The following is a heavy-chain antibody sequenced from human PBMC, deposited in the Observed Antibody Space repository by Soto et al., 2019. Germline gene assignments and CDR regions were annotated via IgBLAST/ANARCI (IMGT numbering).Heavy chain of an antibody. CDR2: INPVDSDT. CDR3: VTPQSSGCYDN. D-gene: IGHD6-19*01. Sequence: GESLKISCEGSGYSLTSHWISWVRQMPGKGLEWMAIINPVDSDTRYSPSFQGHVTVSVDKSINIAYLQWSSLTASNTATYYCVTPQSSGCYDNWGQGTMVTVSS. J-gene: IGHJ4*02. V-gene: IGHV5-51*01. CDR1: GYSLTSHW.